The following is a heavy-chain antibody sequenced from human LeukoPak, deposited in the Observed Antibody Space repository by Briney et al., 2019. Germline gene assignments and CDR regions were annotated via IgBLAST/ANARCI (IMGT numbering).Heavy chain of an antibody. CDR1: GYTLTGYY. Sequence: GASVKVSCKASGYTLTGYYMHWVRQAPRQGLEWMGWINPNSGDTNYAQKFQGRVTMTRDTSINTAYMELSRLRSDDTAVYYCAKDVSSDWPSAGFDYWGQGTLVTVSS. CDR2: INPNSGDT. V-gene: IGHV1-2*02. D-gene: IGHD6-19*01. CDR3: AKDVSSDWPSAGFDY. J-gene: IGHJ4*02.